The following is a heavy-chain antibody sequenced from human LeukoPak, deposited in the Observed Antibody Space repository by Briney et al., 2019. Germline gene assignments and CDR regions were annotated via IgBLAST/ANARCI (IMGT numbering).Heavy chain of an antibody. CDR3: ARARPITMVRGVSLSVFDY. D-gene: IGHD3-10*01. J-gene: IGHJ4*02. CDR2: IYTSGST. Sequence: PSETLSLTCTVSGGSISSYYWSWIRQPAGKGLEWIGRIYTSGSTNYNPSLKSRVTISVDTSKNQFSLKLSSVTAADTAVYYCARARPITMVRGVSLSVFDYWGQGTLVTVSS. V-gene: IGHV4-4*07. CDR1: GGSISSYY.